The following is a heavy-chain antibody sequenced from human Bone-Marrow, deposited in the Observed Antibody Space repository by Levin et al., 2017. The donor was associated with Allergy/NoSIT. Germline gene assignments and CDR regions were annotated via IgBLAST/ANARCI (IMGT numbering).Heavy chain of an antibody. Sequence: GESLKISCAASGFTFSSYWMSWVRQAPGKGLEWVANIKQDGSEKYYVDSVKGRFTISRDNAKNSLYLQMNSLRAEDTAVYYCARLLRYFDWLLRGYYYYMDVWGKGTTVTVSS. D-gene: IGHD3-9*01. CDR3: ARLLRYFDWLLRGYYYYMDV. CDR2: IKQDGSEK. J-gene: IGHJ6*03. V-gene: IGHV3-7*04. CDR1: GFTFSSYW.